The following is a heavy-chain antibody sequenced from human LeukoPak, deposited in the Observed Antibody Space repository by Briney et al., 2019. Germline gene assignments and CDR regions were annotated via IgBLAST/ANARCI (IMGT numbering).Heavy chain of an antibody. CDR2: INSDGSST. D-gene: IGHD6-13*01. CDR1: GFTFSSYW. J-gene: IGHJ4*02. CDR3: ARDPFRSWYGVRYFDY. V-gene: IGHV3-74*01. Sequence: GGSLRLSCAASGFTFSSYWMHWVRQAPGKGLVWVSRINSDGSSTIYADSVKGQFTISRDNAKNTLYLQMNSLRAEDTAVYYCARDPFRSWYGVRYFDYWGQGTLVTVSS.